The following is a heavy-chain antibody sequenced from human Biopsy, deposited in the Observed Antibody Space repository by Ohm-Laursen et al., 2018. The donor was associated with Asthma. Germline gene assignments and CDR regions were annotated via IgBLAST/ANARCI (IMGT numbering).Heavy chain of an antibody. CDR3: ASQSSGPDFWSGYYYFDY. V-gene: IGHV3-30*03. CDR2: ISYDGSNK. J-gene: IGHJ4*02. CDR1: GFTFSSYG. Sequence: SLRLSCTASGFTFSSYGMHWVRQAPGKGLEWVAVISYDGSNKYYADSVKGRFTISRDNSRNTLYLQMNSLRAEDTAVYYCASQSSGPDFWSGYYYFDYWGQGTLVTVSS. D-gene: IGHD3-3*01.